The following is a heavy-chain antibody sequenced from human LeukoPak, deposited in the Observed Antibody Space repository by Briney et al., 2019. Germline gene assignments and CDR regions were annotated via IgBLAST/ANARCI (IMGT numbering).Heavy chain of an antibody. Sequence: GGSLRLSCAASGFTVSSNYMSWVRQAPGKGLEWVSVIYSGGSTYYADSVKGRFTISRDNSKNTLYLQMNSLRAEDTAVYYCARDRFGERDAFDIWGQGTMVTVSS. D-gene: IGHD3-10*01. CDR3: ARDRFGERDAFDI. V-gene: IGHV3-66*02. CDR1: GFTVSSNY. J-gene: IGHJ3*02. CDR2: IYSGGST.